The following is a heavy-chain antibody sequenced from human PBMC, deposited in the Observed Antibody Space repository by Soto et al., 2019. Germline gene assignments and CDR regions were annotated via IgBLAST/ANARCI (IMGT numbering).Heavy chain of an antibody. J-gene: IGHJ4*02. CDR2: ISHSGST. V-gene: IGHV4-31*03. D-gene: IGHD5-18*01. CDR3: AREYTYGSNFFDC. Sequence: SETLSLTCTVSGGSIGSAAYYWSWIRQHPGEGLEWIGYISHSGSTYYNPSLKSRVIVSVDTSKNQFSLSLTSVTAADTAVYYCAREYTYGSNFFDCWGQGALVTVSS. CDR1: GGSIGSAAYY.